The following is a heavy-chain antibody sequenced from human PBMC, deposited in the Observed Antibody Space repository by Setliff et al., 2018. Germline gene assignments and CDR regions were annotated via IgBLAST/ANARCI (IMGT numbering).Heavy chain of an antibody. D-gene: IGHD3-10*01. Sequence: GESLRLSCTASGFSYSNCWVSWVRQAPGKGLEWLASINPDGSEKYYVDSVKGRFTISRDNAKNSLSLQMNSLRTEDTAVYYCFGAGTCSYWGQGTLVTVSS. CDR3: FGAGTCSY. J-gene: IGHJ4*02. V-gene: IGHV3-7*01. CDR2: INPDGSEK. CDR1: GFSYSNCW.